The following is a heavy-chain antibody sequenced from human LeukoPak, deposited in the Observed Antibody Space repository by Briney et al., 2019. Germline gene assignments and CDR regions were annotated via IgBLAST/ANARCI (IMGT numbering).Heavy chain of an antibody. D-gene: IGHD1-26*01. CDR3: ARGQVGSYAYYYYYGMDV. CDR2: INHSGST. Sequence: HPSETLSLTCAVYGGSFSGYYWSWIRQPPGKGLEWIGEINHSGSTNCNPSLKSRVTISIDTSKNQFSLKLSSVTAADTAVYYCARGQVGSYAYYYYYGMDVWGQGTTVTVSS. V-gene: IGHV4-34*01. J-gene: IGHJ6*02. CDR1: GGSFSGYY.